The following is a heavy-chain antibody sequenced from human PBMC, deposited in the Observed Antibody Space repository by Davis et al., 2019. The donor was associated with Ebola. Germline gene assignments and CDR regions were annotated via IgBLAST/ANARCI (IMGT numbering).Heavy chain of an antibody. D-gene: IGHD1-26*01. CDR1: GFTFSSYS. CDR3: AKGEEGGY. Sequence: GESLKISCAASGFTFSSYSMNWVRQAPGKGLEWVSSISSSSSYIYYADSVKGRFTISRDNAKNSLYLQMNSLRAEDTAVYYCAKGEEGGYWGQGTLVTVSS. J-gene: IGHJ4*02. CDR2: ISSSSSYI. V-gene: IGHV3-21*01.